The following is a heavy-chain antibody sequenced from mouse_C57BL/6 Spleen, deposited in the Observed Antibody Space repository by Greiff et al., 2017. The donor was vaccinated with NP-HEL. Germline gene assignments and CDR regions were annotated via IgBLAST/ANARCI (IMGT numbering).Heavy chain of an antibody. CDR1: GYAFSSSW. CDR2: IYPGDGDT. J-gene: IGHJ4*01. D-gene: IGHD1-1*01. Sequence: QVQLKQSGPELVKPGASVKISCKASGYAFSSSWMNWVKQRPGKGLEWIGRIYPGDGDTNYNGKFKGKATLTADKSSSTAYMQLSSLTSEDSAVYFCARSLLRPVSMDYWGQGTSVTVSS. V-gene: IGHV1-82*01. CDR3: ARSLLRPVSMDY.